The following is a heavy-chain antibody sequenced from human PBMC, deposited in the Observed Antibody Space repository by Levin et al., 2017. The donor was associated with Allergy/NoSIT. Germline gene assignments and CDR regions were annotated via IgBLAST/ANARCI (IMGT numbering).Heavy chain of an antibody. V-gene: IGHV3-33*01. CDR2: IWYDGTNE. J-gene: IGHJ3*01. CDR3: ARNRVLRYFDWPKDAFDV. D-gene: IGHD3-9*01. Sequence: GESLKISCAASGFTFSSYGMHWVRQAPGKGLEWVAVIWYDGTNEYYADSVKGRFTISRDNSKNTLHRQMNSLRAEDTAVYYCARNRVLRYFDWPKDAFDVWGQGTMVTVSS. CDR1: GFTFSSYG.